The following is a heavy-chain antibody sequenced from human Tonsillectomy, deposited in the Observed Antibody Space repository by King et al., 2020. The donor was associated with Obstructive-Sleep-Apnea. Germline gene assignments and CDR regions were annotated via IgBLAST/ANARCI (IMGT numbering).Heavy chain of an antibody. CDR2: IFSNDEK. CDR1: GFSLSTARMG. CDR3: ARSKNKAMVSYYGMDV. V-gene: IGHV2-26*01. Sequence: VTLKESGPVLVKPTETLTLTCTVSGFSLSTARMGVSWIRQPPGKALEWLAHIFSNDEKSYSTSLKSRLTISKDTSKSQVVLTMTNMDPVDTATYYCARSKNKAMVSYYGMDVWGQGTTVTVSS. D-gene: IGHD5-18*01. J-gene: IGHJ6*02.